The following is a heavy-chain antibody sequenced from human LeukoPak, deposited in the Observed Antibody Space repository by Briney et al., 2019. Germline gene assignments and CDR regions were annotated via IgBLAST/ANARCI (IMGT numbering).Heavy chain of an antibody. D-gene: IGHD3-10*01. CDR2: IKQDGSGQ. CDR1: GLTFRNFW. CDR3: ARSYGHSIDY. V-gene: IGHV3-7*01. Sequence: PGGSLRLSCAASGLTFRNFWMCWVRQAPGKGLEWAATIKQDGSGQYYVDSVKGRFTNSRDNAQNSLYLQMNNLRAEDTAVYYCARSYGHSIDYWGQGTLVTVSS. J-gene: IGHJ4*02.